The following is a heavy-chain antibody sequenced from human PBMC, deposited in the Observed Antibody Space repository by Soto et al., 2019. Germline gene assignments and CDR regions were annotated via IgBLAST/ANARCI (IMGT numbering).Heavy chain of an antibody. J-gene: IGHJ6*01. D-gene: IGHD3-3*01. CDR1: VGSVSIGSYD. CDR3: ARDQRDYDFWSDYYPYYYGMDV. V-gene: IGHV4-61*01. CDR2: IYYSGST. Sequence: PSETLSVTCTFSVGSVSIGSYDWSWIRQPPGKGLEWIGYIYYSGSTNYNPSLKSRVTISVDTSKNQFSLKLSSVTAADTAVYYCARDQRDYDFWSDYYPYYYGMDVWGQGTTVTVSS.